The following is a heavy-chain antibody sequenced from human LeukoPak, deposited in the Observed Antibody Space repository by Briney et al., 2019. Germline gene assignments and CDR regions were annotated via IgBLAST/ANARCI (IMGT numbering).Heavy chain of an antibody. D-gene: IGHD6-19*01. J-gene: IGHJ4*02. V-gene: IGHV3-7*01. CDR3: ATHSDWRFDF. CDR2: IKPDGSAA. Sequence: GGSLRLSCTDSGFTFSMYWMSWVRQAPGKGLEWLASIKPDGSAAIYVDSMKGRFTISRDNAKNSLYLQMNSLTVEDTAVYYCATHSDWRFDFWGQGTLVTVSS. CDR1: GFTFSMYW.